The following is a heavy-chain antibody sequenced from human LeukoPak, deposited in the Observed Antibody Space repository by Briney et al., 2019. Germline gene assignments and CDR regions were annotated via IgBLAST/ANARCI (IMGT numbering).Heavy chain of an antibody. CDR3: ARLGGDYAPWG. V-gene: IGHV4-39*01. CDR2: IYYSGST. CDR1: GGSISSSSYY. Sequence: SETLSLTRTVSGGSISSSSYYWGWIRQPPGKGLEWIGSIYYSGSTYYNPSLKSRVTISVDTSKNQFSLKLSSVTAADTAVYYCARLGGDYAPWGWGQGTLVTVSS. D-gene: IGHD4-17*01. J-gene: IGHJ4*02.